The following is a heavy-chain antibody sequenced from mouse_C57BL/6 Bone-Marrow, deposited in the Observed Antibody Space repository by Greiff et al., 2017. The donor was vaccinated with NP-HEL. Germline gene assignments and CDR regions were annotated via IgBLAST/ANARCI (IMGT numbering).Heavy chain of an antibody. CDR1: GFTFSSYA. J-gene: IGHJ3*01. CDR2: ISSGGDYI. CDR3: TRAPLGEWFAY. Sequence: EVMLVESGEGLVKPGGSLKLSCAASGFTFSSYAMSWVRQTPEKRLEWVAYISSGGDYIYYADTVKGRFTISRDNARNTLYLQMSSLKSEDTAMYYCTRAPLGEWFAYWGQGTLVTVSA. D-gene: IGHD4-1*01. V-gene: IGHV5-9-1*02.